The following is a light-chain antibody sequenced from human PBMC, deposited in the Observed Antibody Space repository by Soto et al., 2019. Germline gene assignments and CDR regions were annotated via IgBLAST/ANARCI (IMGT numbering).Light chain of an antibody. CDR3: CLSPGSLTWL. Sequence: QSVLTQPPSAAGSPGQSVTISCTGTSTDVGGYNYVSWYQQYPGKAPKLMIYEVSKRPSGVPDRFSGSKSGSTASLTISGLQAEDEAEYYCCLSPGSLTWLFGGGTKVTVL. V-gene: IGLV2-8*01. J-gene: IGLJ3*02. CDR1: STDVGGYNY. CDR2: EVS.